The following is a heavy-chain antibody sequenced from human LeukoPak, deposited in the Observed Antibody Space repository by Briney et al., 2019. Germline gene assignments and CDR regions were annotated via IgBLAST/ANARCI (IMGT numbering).Heavy chain of an antibody. J-gene: IGHJ4*02. CDR3: ARASFYGSGTYYQRVDY. D-gene: IGHD3-10*01. CDR1: GVSISSYY. V-gene: IGHV4-4*07. CDR2: IYSDGST. Sequence: SETLSLTCSVSGVSISSYYWSWIRQPAGKGLEWIGRIYSDGSTNYNPSVKSRVTISVDTSKNQFSLRLTSVTAADTAVYYCARASFYGSGTYYQRVDYWGQGTLVTVSS.